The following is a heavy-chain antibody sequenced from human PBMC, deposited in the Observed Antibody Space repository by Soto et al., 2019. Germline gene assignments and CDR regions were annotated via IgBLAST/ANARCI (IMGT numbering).Heavy chain of an antibody. CDR3: ARGTKYYYQSMDV. CDR2: IYDSGST. Sequence: PSETLSLTCTVSGDSINNYYWTWIRQPPGKGLEWIGYIYDSGSTSYNPSLKSRLTISVDTSKNQFSLKLKSVTAADTAVYYCARGTKYYYQSMDVWGQGTTVTVSS. J-gene: IGHJ6*02. V-gene: IGHV4-59*01. CDR1: GDSINNYY.